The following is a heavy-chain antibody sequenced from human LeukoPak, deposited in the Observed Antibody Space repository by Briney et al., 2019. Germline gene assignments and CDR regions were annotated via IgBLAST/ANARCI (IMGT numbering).Heavy chain of an antibody. J-gene: IGHJ4*02. V-gene: IGHV3-74*01. CDR1: GFTFSSYW. CDR2: INKDGIIT. Sequence: GGSLRLSCEASGFTFSSYWMHWVRQAPGKGLVWVSRINKDGIITSYADSVKGRFTISRDNSKNTLYLQMNGLRGDDTAVYYCVKDLPVLHYWGQGTLVTVSS. CDR3: VKDLPVLHY. D-gene: IGHD3-16*01.